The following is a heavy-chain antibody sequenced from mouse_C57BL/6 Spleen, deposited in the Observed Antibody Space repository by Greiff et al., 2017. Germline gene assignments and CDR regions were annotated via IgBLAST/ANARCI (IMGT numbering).Heavy chain of an antibody. Sequence: EVQLQQSGPELVKPGASVKISCKASGYTFTDYYMNWVKQSHGKSLEWIGDINPNNGGTSYNQKFKGKATLTVDKSSSTAYMELRSLTSEDSAVYYCAREGYDYGYAMDYWGQGTSVTVSS. CDR2: INPNNGGT. CDR1: GYTFTDYY. CDR3: AREGYDYGYAMDY. J-gene: IGHJ4*01. V-gene: IGHV1-26*01. D-gene: IGHD2-4*01.